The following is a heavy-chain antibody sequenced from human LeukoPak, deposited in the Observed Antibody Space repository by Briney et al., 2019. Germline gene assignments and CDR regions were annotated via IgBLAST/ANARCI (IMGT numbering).Heavy chain of an antibody. J-gene: IGHJ6*03. CDR1: GFTFSSYD. CDR2: IGTAGDI. CDR3: ARDRGRYYMDV. V-gene: IGHV3-13*01. Sequence: GGSLRLSCAASGFTFSSYDMHWVRHATGKGLEWVSGIGTAGDIYYSGSVKGRFTISRENAKNSLYLQMNSLRAGDTAVYYCARDRGRYYMDVWGKGTTVTISS. D-gene: IGHD6-25*01.